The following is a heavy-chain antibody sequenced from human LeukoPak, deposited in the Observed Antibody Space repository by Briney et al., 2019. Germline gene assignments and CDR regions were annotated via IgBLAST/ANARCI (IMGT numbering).Heavy chain of an antibody. J-gene: IGHJ4*02. D-gene: IGHD3-3*01. CDR2: TNHSGST. Sequence: SETLSLTCAVYGGSFSGYYWSWIRQPPGKGLEWIGETNHSGSTNYNPSLKSRVTISVDTSKNQFSLKLSSVTAADTAVYYCARYYDFWSGYLDYWGQGTLVTVSS. CDR3: ARYYDFWSGYLDY. CDR1: GGSFSGYY. V-gene: IGHV4-34*01.